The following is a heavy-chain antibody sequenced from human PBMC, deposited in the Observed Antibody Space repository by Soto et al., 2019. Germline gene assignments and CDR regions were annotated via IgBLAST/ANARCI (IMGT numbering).Heavy chain of an antibody. D-gene: IGHD3-22*01. V-gene: IGHV4-34*01. Sequence: SSETLSLTCAVYGGSFSGYYWSWIRQPPGKGLEWIGEINHSGSTNYNPSLKSRVTISVDTSKNQFSLKLSSVTAADTAVYYCARQHYYDSSGYYTWNWGQGTLVTVSS. CDR1: GGSFSGYY. CDR3: ARQHYYDSSGYYTWN. J-gene: IGHJ4*02. CDR2: INHSGST.